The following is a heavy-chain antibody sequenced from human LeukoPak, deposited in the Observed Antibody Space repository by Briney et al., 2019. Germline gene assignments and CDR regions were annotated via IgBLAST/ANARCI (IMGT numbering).Heavy chain of an antibody. D-gene: IGHD6-13*01. CDR3: AKYSSSWYGFDY. V-gene: IGHV3-23*01. J-gene: IGHJ4*02. CDR1: GFTFSSHA. Sequence: GGSLRLSCAASGFTFSSHAMSWVRQAPGKGLEWVSSISSSGGSTYYADSVKGRFTISRDNSKNTLYLQMNSLRAEDTAVYYCAKYSSSWYGFDYWGQGTLVTVSS. CDR2: ISSSGGST.